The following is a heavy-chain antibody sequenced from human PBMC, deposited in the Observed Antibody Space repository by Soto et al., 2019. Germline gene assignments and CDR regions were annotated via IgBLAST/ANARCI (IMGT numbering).Heavy chain of an antibody. V-gene: IGHV4-31*03. D-gene: IGHD3-9*01. CDR2: ISDSGNT. J-gene: IGHJ4*02. CDR1: GGSISSVGYY. Sequence: QVQLQESGPGLVKPSQTLTLTCTVSGGSISSVGYYWSWIRQHPGKGLEWIGHISDSGNTYYNPSLKSRVTISVDTSKNHFSLNLSAVTAADTAVYYCARTTFYDIFTAYYSLFDYWGQGTLVTVSS. CDR3: ARTTFYDIFTAYYSLFDY.